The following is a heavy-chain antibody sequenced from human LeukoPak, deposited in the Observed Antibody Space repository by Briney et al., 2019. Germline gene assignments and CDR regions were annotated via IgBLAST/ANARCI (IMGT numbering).Heavy chain of an antibody. CDR3: AGGAYYDFWGGPFAFYM. CDR1: GGSISSYY. Sequence: SETLSLTCTVSGGSISSYYWSWIRQPPGKGLEWIGYIYYSGSTNYNPSLKSRVTISVDPSNNQFSLKLSSVTDADTPVYYCAGGAYYDFWGGPFAFYMWGQGTMVTVFS. CDR2: IYYSGST. J-gene: IGHJ3*02. D-gene: IGHD3-3*01. V-gene: IGHV4-59*01.